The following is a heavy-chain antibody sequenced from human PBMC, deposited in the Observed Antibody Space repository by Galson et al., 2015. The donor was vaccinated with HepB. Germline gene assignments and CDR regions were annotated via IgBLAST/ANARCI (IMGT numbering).Heavy chain of an antibody. J-gene: IGHJ6*03. CDR3: ARGGYNAYDFVYYMDG. V-gene: IGHV3-33*01. Sequence: SLRLSCAASEFTFRRYGMHWVRQAPGKGLEWVSLIYYDGSYKYYADSVKGRFTIYRDNSKNTLYLQMNSLRAEDTAVYYCARGGYNAYDFVYYMDGWGKETTVTVSS. CDR2: IYYDGSYK. D-gene: IGHD5-12*01. CDR1: EFTFRRYG.